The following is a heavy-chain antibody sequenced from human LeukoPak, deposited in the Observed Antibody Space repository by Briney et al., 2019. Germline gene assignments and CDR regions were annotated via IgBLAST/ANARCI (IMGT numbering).Heavy chain of an antibody. D-gene: IGHD3-16*01. V-gene: IGHV3-48*03. CDR1: GFTFSSYE. J-gene: IGHJ4*02. CDR3: AAGVWGSIDY. Sequence: GWSLRLSCAASGFTFSSYEMNWVRQAPGKGLEWVSYISSSGSTIYYADSVKGRFTISRDNAKNSLYLQMNSLRAEDTAVYYCAAGVWGSIDYWGQGTLVTVSS. CDR2: ISSSGSTI.